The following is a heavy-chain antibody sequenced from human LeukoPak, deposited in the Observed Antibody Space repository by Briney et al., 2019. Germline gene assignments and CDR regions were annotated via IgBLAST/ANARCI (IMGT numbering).Heavy chain of an antibody. J-gene: IGHJ6*03. CDR3: ARVGYSYGYGLYYYYMDV. CDR1: GYTFTSCD. V-gene: IGHV1-8*03. CDR2: MNPNSGNT. D-gene: IGHD5-18*01. Sequence: ASVKVSCKASGYTFTSCDINWVRQATGQGLGWMGWMNPNSGNTGYAQKFQGRVTITRNTSISTAYMELSSLRSEDTAVYYCARVGYSYGYGLYYYYMDVWGKGTTVTVSS.